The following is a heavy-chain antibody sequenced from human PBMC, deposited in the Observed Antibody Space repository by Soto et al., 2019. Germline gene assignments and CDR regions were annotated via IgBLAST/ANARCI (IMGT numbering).Heavy chain of an antibody. D-gene: IGHD2-15*01. Sequence: QVQLVQSGAEVKKPGSSVKVSCKASGGTFSSYAISWVRQAPGQGLEWMGGIIPIFGTANYAQKFQGRVTSTSDKSTSTAYMELSSLRSEDTAVYYCARVGSYCSGGSCPHYYGMDVWGQGTTVTVS. J-gene: IGHJ6*02. CDR2: IIPIFGTA. CDR1: GGTFSSYA. V-gene: IGHV1-69*06. CDR3: ARVGSYCSGGSCPHYYGMDV.